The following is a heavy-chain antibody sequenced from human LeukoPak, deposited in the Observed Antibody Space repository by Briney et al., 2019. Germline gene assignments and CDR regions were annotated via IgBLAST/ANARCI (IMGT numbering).Heavy chain of an antibody. J-gene: IGHJ6*03. CDR3: ARGRMGQWLVRHRDYYYMDV. CDR1: GGSISSSSYY. D-gene: IGHD6-19*01. Sequence: SETLSLTCTVSGGSISSSSYYWGWIRQPPGKGLEWIGSIYYSGSTYYNPSLKSRVTISVDTSKNQFSLKLSSVTAADTAVYYCARGRMGQWLVRHRDYYYMDVWGKGTTVTVSS. CDR2: IYYSGST. V-gene: IGHV4-39*07.